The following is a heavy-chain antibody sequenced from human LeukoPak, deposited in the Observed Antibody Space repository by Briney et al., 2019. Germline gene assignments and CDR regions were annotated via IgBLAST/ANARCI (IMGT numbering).Heavy chain of an antibody. CDR1: GFTFSSYW. CDR3: ARVTAVAGFDH. CDR2: IKDDGRQK. Sequence: PGGSLRLSCAASGFTFSSYWMSWVRQAPGKGLEWVANIKDDGRQKYYVDSVKGRLTISRDNAKNSLSLQMNSLRAEDTTVYYCARVTAVAGFDHWGQGTLVTVSS. V-gene: IGHV3-7*03. D-gene: IGHD6-19*01. J-gene: IGHJ4*02.